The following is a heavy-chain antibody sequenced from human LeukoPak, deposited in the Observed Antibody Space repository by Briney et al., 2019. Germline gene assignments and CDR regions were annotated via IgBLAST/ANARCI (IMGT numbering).Heavy chain of an antibody. CDR1: GFTFSSYG. J-gene: IGHJ3*02. D-gene: IGHD6-19*01. V-gene: IGHV3-30*18. Sequence: GGSLRLSCAASGFTFSSYGMHWVRQAPGKGLEWVAVISYDGSNKYYADSVKGRFTISRDNSKNTLYLQMNSLRAEDTVVYYCAKDSGQWLPHDAFDIWGQGTMVTVSS. CDR2: ISYDGSNK. CDR3: AKDSGQWLPHDAFDI.